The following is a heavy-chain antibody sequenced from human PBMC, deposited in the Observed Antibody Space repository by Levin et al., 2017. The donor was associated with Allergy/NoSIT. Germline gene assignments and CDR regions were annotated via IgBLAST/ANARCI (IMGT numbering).Heavy chain of an antibody. Sequence: GGSLRLSCKGSGYSFGNYWIAWVRQKSGEGLEWLGVINPGDSETRYRPSFQGHVTFSADESISTAFMQWSSLKASDTATYYCARLVVSPTWNFDVWGRGTLVTVSS. CDR3: ARLVVSPTWNFDV. CDR2: INPGDSET. J-gene: IGHJ2*01. D-gene: IGHD1-1*01. V-gene: IGHV5-51*01. CDR1: GYSFGNYW.